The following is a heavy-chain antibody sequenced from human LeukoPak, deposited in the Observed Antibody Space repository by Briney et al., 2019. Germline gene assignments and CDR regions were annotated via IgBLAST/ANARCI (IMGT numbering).Heavy chain of an antibody. V-gene: IGHV3-23*01. Sequence: PGGSLRLSCAASGFTFSSYAMSWVRQAPGKGLEWVSGISGSGGSTYYADSVKGRFTISRDNSKNTLYLQMNSLRAEDTAVYYCAKGTTGTVYYYYMDVWGKGTTVTVSS. CDR1: GFTFSSYA. J-gene: IGHJ6*03. D-gene: IGHD1-1*01. CDR2: ISGSGGST. CDR3: AKGTTGTVYYYYMDV.